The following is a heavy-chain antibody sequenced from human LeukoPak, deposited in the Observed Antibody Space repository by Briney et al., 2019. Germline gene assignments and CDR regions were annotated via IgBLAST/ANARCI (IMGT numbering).Heavy chain of an antibody. CDR2: INASGGST. CDR3: ARGHYYDSSGYYYIDY. J-gene: IGHJ4*02. CDR1: GYTFTYYF. V-gene: IGHV1-46*01. Sequence: ASVKVSCKASGYTFTYYFIHWVRQAPGQGLEWMGIINASGGSTGYPQKFQGRATMTRDTSTSTVYMELSSLRSEDAAVYYCARGHYYDSSGYYYIDYWGQGTLVTVSS. D-gene: IGHD3-22*01.